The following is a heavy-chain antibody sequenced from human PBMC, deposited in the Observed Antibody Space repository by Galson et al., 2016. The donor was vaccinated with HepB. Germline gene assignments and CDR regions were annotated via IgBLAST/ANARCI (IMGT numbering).Heavy chain of an antibody. CDR1: GFNFNDYN. J-gene: IGHJ4*02. CDR2: IWYDGTIK. Sequence: SLRLSCATSGFNFNDYNMHWVRQAPGKGLEWVAIIWYDGTIKFYADSVQGRFTISRDTSKNTVSLQMSSLSVEDAGFYYCAREFLGNYAVDYWGQRTLYAAPS. D-gene: IGHD4-11*01. CDR3: AREFLGNYAVDY. V-gene: IGHV3-33*01.